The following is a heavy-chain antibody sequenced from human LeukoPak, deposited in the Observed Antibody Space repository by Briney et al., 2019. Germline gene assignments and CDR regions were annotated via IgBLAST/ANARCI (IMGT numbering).Heavy chain of an antibody. CDR3: ASYSYYCDSSGYFDY. J-gene: IGHJ4*02. CDR1: GGSVSSGSYY. D-gene: IGHD3-22*01. Sequence: SETLSLTCTVSGGSVSSGSYYWSWIRQPPGKGLEWIGYIYYSGSTNYNPSLKSRVTISVDTSKNQFSLKLSSVTAADTAVYYCASYSYYCDSSGYFDYWGQGTLVTVSS. CDR2: IYYSGST. V-gene: IGHV4-61*01.